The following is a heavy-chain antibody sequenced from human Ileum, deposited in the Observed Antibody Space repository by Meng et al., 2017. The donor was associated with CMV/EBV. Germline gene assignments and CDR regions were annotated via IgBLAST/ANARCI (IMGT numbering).Heavy chain of an antibody. CDR1: GFTFSSYW. D-gene: IGHD5-12*01. V-gene: IGHV3-7*01. CDR3: ARGGWYSEV. Sequence: GGSLRLSCAASGFTFSSYWMSWVRQAPGKGLEWVANIKQDGTEKNYVDSVRGRFTISRDNTKNSLYLQMNILSDEDTAVYYCARGGWYSEVWGRGTLVTVSS. CDR2: IKQDGTEK. J-gene: IGHJ2*01.